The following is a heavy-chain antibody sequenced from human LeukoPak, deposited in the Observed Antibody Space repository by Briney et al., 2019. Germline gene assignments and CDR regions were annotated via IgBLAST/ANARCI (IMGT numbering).Heavy chain of an antibody. CDR2: ITGCANSV. D-gene: IGHD6-13*01. J-gene: IGHJ5*02. CDR3: AKGAAAGKVDWFDP. CDR1: GFTFSAFA. Sequence: GSLRPSCAASGFTFSAFAMDWVRQAPGKAPELVSSITGCANSVFYADSVKGRFTFSRDNSKNTLYLQMNSLRAEDTAVYYCAKGAAAGKVDWFDPWGQGTLVTVSS. V-gene: IGHV3-23*01.